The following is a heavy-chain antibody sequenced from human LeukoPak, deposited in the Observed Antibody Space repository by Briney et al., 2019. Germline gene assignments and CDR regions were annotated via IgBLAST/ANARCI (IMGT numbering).Heavy chain of an antibody. CDR1: GDSVSSNSAT. CDR2: TYSRSKWYN. D-gene: IGHD3-3*01. CDR3: ARDLSTIPNYDFWSGYYLSWFDP. J-gene: IGHJ5*02. Sequence: SQTLSLTCAISGDSVSSNSATWNWIRQSPSRGLEWLGRTYSRSKWYNDYAVSVKSRITINPDTSKNQFSLQLNSVTPEDTAVYYCARDLSTIPNYDFWSGYYLSWFDPWGQGTLVTVSS. V-gene: IGHV6-1*01.